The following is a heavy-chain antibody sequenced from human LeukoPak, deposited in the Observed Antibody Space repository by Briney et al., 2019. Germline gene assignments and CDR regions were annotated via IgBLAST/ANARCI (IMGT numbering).Heavy chain of an antibody. D-gene: IGHD4-17*01. J-gene: IGHJ4*02. Sequence: GSLRLSCAASGFPFITYNMNWVRQAPGKGLEWVSYISSSSSTIKYADSVKGRFTISRDNANNSLYLQMNSLRDEDTAVYYCARDTTAWVYWGQGTLVTVSS. CDR2: ISSSSSTI. V-gene: IGHV3-48*02. CDR3: ARDTTAWVY. CDR1: GFPFITYN.